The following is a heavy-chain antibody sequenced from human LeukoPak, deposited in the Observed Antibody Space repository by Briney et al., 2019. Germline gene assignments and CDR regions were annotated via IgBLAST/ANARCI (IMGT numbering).Heavy chain of an antibody. Sequence: SETLSLTCTVSGGSISSSSYYWGWLRQPPGKGLEWTGSIYYSASTYYNPSLQSRVTISADTSNNQFSLKLSSVTAADTAVYYCAREGDETCNTNNWFDPWGQGTLVTVSS. CDR1: GGSISSSSYY. V-gene: IGHV4-39*02. J-gene: IGHJ5*02. CDR2: IYYSAST. CDR3: AREGDETCNTNNWFDP. D-gene: IGHD3-16*01.